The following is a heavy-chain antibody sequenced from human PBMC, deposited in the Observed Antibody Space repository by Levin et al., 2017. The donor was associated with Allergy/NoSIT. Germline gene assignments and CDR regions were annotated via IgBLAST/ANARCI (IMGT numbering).Heavy chain of an antibody. CDR1: GFTFSSYG. D-gene: IGHD3-22*01. J-gene: IGHJ4*02. CDR2: IWYDGSNK. Sequence: GGSLRLSCAASGFTFSSYGMHWVRQAPGKGLEWVAVIWYDGSNKYYADSVKGRFTISRDNSKNTLYLQMNSLRAEDTAVYYCARDFSNLNFGYYGQFDYWGQGTLVTVSS. CDR3: ARDFSNLNFGYYGQFDY. V-gene: IGHV3-33*01.